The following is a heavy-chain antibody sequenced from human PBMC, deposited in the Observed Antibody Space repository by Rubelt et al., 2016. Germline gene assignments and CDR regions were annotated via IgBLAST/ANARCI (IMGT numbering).Heavy chain of an antibody. Sequence: EVQLVESGGGLVQPGGSLRLSCAASGFTFSSYAMSWVRQAPGKGLEWVSAISGSGGSRYYADSGKGRLTISRDNSKNTRYLQMNSLRAEDTAVYYCAKALAAADLDYWGQGTLVTVSS. CDR2: ISGSGGSR. V-gene: IGHV3-23*04. CDR1: GFTFSSYA. J-gene: IGHJ4*02. CDR3: AKALAAADLDY. D-gene: IGHD6-13*01.